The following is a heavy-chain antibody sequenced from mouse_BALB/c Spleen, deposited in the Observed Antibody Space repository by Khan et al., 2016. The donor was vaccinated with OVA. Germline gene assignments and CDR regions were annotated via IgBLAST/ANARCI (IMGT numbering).Heavy chain of an antibody. J-gene: IGHJ4*01. CDR3: SRSDWSRAMDY. Sequence: QIQLVQSGPELKKPGETVRISCKASGYTFTTAGMQWVQKMPGKGLKWIGWINTHSGVPKYAEDFKGRFAFSLETSATTAYLQISNLKNEDTATFFVSRSDWSRAMDYWGQGTSVTVSS. CDR2: INTHSGVP. V-gene: IGHV9-4*02. D-gene: IGHD4-1*01. CDR1: GYTFTTAG.